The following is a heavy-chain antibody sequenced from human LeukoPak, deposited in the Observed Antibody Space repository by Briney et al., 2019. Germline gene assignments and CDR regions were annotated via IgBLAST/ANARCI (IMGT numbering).Heavy chain of an antibody. Sequence: SETLSLTCTVSGASITSSNYYWLWLRQPPGKGLEWIGSIYYSGSTYYNPSLKSRVTISVDTSKNQFSLRLSSVTAADTAVYYCARGRGDIPEGYFDYWGQGTLVTVSS. D-gene: IGHD3-10*01. V-gene: IGHV4-39*07. J-gene: IGHJ4*02. CDR3: ARGRGDIPEGYFDY. CDR2: IYYSGST. CDR1: GASITSSNYY.